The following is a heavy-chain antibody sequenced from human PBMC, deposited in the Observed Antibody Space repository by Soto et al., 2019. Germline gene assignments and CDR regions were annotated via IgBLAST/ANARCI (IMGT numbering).Heavy chain of an antibody. Sequence: GESLKISCKGSGYSFTSYWIGWVRQMPGKGLEWMGIIYPGDSDTRYSPSFQGRVTISADKSISTAYLQWSSLKASDTAMYYCARGRGGYCSSTSCYAPIYDGMDVWGQGTTVTVSS. V-gene: IGHV5-51*01. CDR1: GYSFTSYW. CDR2: IYPGDSDT. CDR3: ARGRGGYCSSTSCYAPIYDGMDV. J-gene: IGHJ6*02. D-gene: IGHD2-2*01.